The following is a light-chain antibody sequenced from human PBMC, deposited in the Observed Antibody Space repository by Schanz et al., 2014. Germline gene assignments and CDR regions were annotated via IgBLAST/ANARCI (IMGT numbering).Light chain of an antibody. CDR1: QNVGTY. CDR3: HQYGSSPRT. V-gene: IGKV3-20*01. J-gene: IGKJ1*01. CDR2: GTS. Sequence: DIVVTQSPATLSLSPGERATLSCRSSQNVGTYLAWYQHKPGHAPRLLIYGTSIRATGIQDSFSGSGSGTEFPITISRLAPEDSAEYYCHQYGSSPRTFGQGTKVDIK.